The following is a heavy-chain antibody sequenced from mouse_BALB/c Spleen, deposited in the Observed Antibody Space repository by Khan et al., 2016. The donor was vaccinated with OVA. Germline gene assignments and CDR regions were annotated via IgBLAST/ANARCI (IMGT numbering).Heavy chain of an antibody. CDR3: ARDRIDY. Sequence: QVQLKQSGAELAKPGASVKMSCKASGYTFSNYWIHWVKQRPGQGLEWIGYINPSSGYTYYNPTFNDKATLTTDKSSSTAYMQLRSLTSEDSAVYYCARDRIDYWGQGTTLTVSS. V-gene: IGHV1-7*01. J-gene: IGHJ2*01. CDR2: INPSSGYT. CDR1: GYTFSNYW.